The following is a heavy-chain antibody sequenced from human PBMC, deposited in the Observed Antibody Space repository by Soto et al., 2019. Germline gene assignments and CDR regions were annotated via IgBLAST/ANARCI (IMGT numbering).Heavy chain of an antibody. J-gene: IGHJ4*02. V-gene: IGHV3-33*01. CDR1: GFTFSSYA. Sequence: QVHLVESGGGVVQPGGSLRLSCAASGFTFSSYAIHWVRQAPGKGLEWVAIIWFDGSNKYYADSVKGRFSISRDNSKNTLCLQMDIEKAEDTAVYYCARGQLPAATTYFDFWGQGTLVIVSS. CDR3: ARGQLPAATTYFDF. D-gene: IGHD2-15*01. CDR2: IWFDGSNK.